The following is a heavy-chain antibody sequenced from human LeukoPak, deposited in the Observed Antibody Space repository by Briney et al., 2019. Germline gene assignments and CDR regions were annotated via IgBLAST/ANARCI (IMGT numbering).Heavy chain of an antibody. V-gene: IGHV4-59*08. D-gene: IGHD4-23*01. CDR1: GGSISSYY. CDR3: ARHYTVDGRAEY. CDR2: IYYSGST. J-gene: IGHJ4*02. Sequence: PSETLSLTCTVSGGSISSYYWSWIRQPPGKGLEWIGNIYYSGSTNYNPSLKSRVTISVDTSKNQFSLKLSSVTAADTAVYYCARHYTVDGRAEYWGQGTLVTVSS.